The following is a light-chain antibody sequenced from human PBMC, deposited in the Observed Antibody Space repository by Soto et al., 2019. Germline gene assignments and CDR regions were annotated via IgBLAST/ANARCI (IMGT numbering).Light chain of an antibody. V-gene: IGKV1-17*01. Sequence: DIRMTQSPSSLSASIGDRVTITCRASQGISNDLGWYQQKPGLAPKRLISAASTLQSGVPSRFRGSGSGTEFSLTISGLQTEDIATYFCLQHHSYPWTFGRGTKVDIK. CDR3: LQHHSYPWT. CDR1: QGISND. J-gene: IGKJ1*01. CDR2: AAS.